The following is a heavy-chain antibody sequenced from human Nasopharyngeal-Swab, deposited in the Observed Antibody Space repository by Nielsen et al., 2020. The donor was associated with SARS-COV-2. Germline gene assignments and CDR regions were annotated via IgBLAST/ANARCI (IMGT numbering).Heavy chain of an antibody. D-gene: IGHD3-3*01. Sequence: SETLSLTCTVSGGSISSYYWSWIRQPPGKGLEWIGYIYYSGSTNYNPSLKSRVTLSVDTSKNQFSLKLSSVTAADTAVYYCARDSGTRQYYDFWSGYDAYAFDIWGQGTMVTVSS. CDR2: IYYSGST. CDR3: ARDSGTRQYYDFWSGYDAYAFDI. J-gene: IGHJ3*02. V-gene: IGHV4-59*01. CDR1: GGSISSYY.